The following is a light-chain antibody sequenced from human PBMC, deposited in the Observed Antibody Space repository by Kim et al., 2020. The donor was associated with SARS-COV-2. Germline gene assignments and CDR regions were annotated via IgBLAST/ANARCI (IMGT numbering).Light chain of an antibody. J-gene: IGKJ4*01. CDR2: AAS. CDR1: QSISSY. CDR3: QQSYSIPFT. V-gene: IGKV1-39*01. Sequence: DIQMTQSPSSLSASVGDRVTITCRASQSISSYLNWYQQKPGKAPKLLIYAASSLQSGVPSRFSGSGSGTDFTLTISSLQPEDFATYYCQQSYSIPFTFGGVTKVDIK.